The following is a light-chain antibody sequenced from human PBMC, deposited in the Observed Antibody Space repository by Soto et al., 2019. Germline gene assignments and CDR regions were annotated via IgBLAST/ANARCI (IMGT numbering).Light chain of an antibody. CDR2: DAS. CDR3: QQFSSYPIT. Sequence: EVVLTQSPGTLSLSPGERATLSCRASQTVRNNYLAWYQQKPGQAPRLLIYDASSRATGIPDRFSGGGSGTDFTLTISRLEPEDFAVYYCQQFSSYPITFGGGTKVDIK. CDR1: QTVRNNY. V-gene: IGKV3-20*01. J-gene: IGKJ4*01.